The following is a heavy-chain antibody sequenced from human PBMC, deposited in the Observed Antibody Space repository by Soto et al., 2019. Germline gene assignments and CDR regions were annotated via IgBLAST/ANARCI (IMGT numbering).Heavy chain of an antibody. V-gene: IGHV3-30*02. CDR2: IRYDGSNK. CDR1: GFTFSSYG. Sequence: GGSLRLSCVTSGFTFSSYGMHWVRQAPGKGLEWLAIIRYDGSNKYYGDSVKGRFTISRDNSNDTLYLEMNNLRAEDTAVHYCARDRTFYGSGSKGMDFWGQGTTVTVSS. J-gene: IGHJ6*02. CDR3: ARDRTFYGSGSKGMDF. D-gene: IGHD3-10*01.